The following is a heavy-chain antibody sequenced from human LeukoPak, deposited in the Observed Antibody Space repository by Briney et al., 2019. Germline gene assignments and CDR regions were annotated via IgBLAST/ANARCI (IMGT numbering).Heavy chain of an antibody. D-gene: IGHD3-22*01. V-gene: IGHV4-30-4*01. CDR3: ARSTDYYDSSGYHH. CDR1: GGSISSGDYY. CDR2: IYYSGST. J-gene: IGHJ5*02. Sequence: SQTLSLTCTVSGGSISSGDYYWSWIRQPPGKGLEWIGYIYYSGSTYYNPSLKSRVTISVDTSKNQFSLKLSSVTAADTAVYYCARSTDYYDSSGYHHWGRGTLVTVSS.